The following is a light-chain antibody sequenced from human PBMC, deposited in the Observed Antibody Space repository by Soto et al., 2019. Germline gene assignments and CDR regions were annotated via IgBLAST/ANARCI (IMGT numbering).Light chain of an antibody. Sequence: QSVLTQPPSASGTPGQRVTISCSGNSSNIGSNTVNWYQQLPGTAPKLLIYSNNQRPSGVPNRFSGSKSGPSASLAISGLQSEDEADYYCAAWDDSLNGLYVFGTGTKVTVL. J-gene: IGLJ1*01. V-gene: IGLV1-44*01. CDR1: SSNIGSNT. CDR2: SNN. CDR3: AAWDDSLNGLYV.